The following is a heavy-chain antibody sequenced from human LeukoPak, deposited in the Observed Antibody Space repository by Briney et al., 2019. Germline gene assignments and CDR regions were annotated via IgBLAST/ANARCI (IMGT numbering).Heavy chain of an antibody. Sequence: GGSLRLSCTVSGFTVSSNSMSWVRQAPGKGLEWVSCISSSSSYIYYADSVKGRFTISRDNAKNSLYLQMNSLRAEDTAVYYCARDREGNEWSFDYWGQGTLVTVSS. D-gene: IGHD3-3*01. CDR1: GFTVSSNS. V-gene: IGHV3-21*04. J-gene: IGHJ4*02. CDR2: ISSSSSYI. CDR3: ARDREGNEWSFDY.